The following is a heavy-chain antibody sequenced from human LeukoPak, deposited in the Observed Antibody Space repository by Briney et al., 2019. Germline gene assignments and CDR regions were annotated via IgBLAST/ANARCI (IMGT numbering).Heavy chain of an antibody. D-gene: IGHD4/OR15-4a*01. Sequence: GGSLRLSCEASGFAFSNHAMTWVRQAPGEGLQWVSTISDTGKTTFYRDSVRGWFTISRDISNNTLYLQMDGLRADDTAVYYCARGGAYDYGVLDAWGQGTLVTVSS. CDR1: GFAFSNHA. J-gene: IGHJ5*02. CDR3: ARGGAYDYGVLDA. V-gene: IGHV3-23*01. CDR2: ISDTGKTT.